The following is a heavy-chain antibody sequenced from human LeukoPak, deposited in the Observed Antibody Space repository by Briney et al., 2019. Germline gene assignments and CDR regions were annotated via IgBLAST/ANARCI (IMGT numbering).Heavy chain of an antibody. CDR1: EFTFSNYW. D-gene: IGHD2-21*01. J-gene: IGHJ6*02. Sequence: GGSLRLSCTASEFTFSNYWMSWVRQAPGKGLEWVANIKQDGSEKDYVDSVKGRFTISRDNAKNSLYLQMNNLRAEDTAVYYCARYCGGDCYGMDVWGQGTTVTVSS. V-gene: IGHV3-7*01. CDR3: ARYCGGDCYGMDV. CDR2: IKQDGSEK.